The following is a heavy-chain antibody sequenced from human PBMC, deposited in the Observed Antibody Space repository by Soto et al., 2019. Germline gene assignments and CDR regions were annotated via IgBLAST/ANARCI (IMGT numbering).Heavy chain of an antibody. CDR1: GFTFSNYA. D-gene: IGHD1-1*01. CDR2: TSYDGNNE. V-gene: IGHV3-30*18. CDR3: AKDKGVFNWATSYFDY. Sequence: GGSLRLSCAASGFTFSNYAMHWVRQAPGKGLEWVALTSYDGNNEYYTDPVKGRFTISRDNSKNTLFLQMNSPRPEDTAVYYCAKDKGVFNWATSYFDYWGQGALVTVSS. J-gene: IGHJ4*02.